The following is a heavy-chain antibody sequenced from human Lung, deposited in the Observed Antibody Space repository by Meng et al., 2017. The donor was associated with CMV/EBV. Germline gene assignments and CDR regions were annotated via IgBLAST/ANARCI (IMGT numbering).Heavy chain of an antibody. J-gene: IGHJ5*02. Sequence: GSLRLXCTVSGGSISNYYWSWIRQPPGKGLEWIGYIYYTGSTNYNPSLKSRVTISLDTPKKQFSLKLSSVTAADTAVYYCARVVKDIVVVPAAIWFDPWXKGTXVTVSS. CDR3: ARVVKDIVVVPAAIWFDP. V-gene: IGHV4-59*01. CDR2: IYYTGST. D-gene: IGHD2-2*01. CDR1: GGSISNYY.